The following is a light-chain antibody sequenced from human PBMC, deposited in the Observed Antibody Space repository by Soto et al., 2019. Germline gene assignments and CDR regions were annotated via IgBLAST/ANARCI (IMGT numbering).Light chain of an antibody. Sequence: QSALTQPASVSGSPGQSITISCTGTSSDVGGYNYVSWYQQHPGKAPKLMIYDVSNRPSGVSNRFSGSKSGNTASLTISGLQAGDEADYSCSSYTSSSTLGVFGGGTKLTAL. CDR2: DVS. J-gene: IGLJ3*02. V-gene: IGLV2-14*01. CDR1: SSDVGGYNY. CDR3: SSYTSSSTLGV.